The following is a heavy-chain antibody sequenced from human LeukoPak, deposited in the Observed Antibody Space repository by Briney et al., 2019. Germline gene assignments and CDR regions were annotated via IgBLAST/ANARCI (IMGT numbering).Heavy chain of an antibody. Sequence: PGGSLRLSCAASGFTFSSYEMNWVRQAPGKGLEWVSYISSSGGTIYYADSVKGRFTISRDNAKNSLYLQMNSLRAEDTAVYYCASSGYSYGYVGWFDPWGQGTLVTASS. CDR3: ASSGYSYGYVGWFDP. CDR1: GFTFSSYE. CDR2: ISSSGGTI. J-gene: IGHJ5*02. V-gene: IGHV3-48*03. D-gene: IGHD5-18*01.